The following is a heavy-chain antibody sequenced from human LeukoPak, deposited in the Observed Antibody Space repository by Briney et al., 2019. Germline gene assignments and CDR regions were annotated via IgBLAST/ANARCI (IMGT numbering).Heavy chain of an antibody. J-gene: IGHJ4*02. D-gene: IGHD3-16*01. CDR1: GFTFSSYS. Sequence: GGSLTLPCAASGFTFSSYSMNWLRQAPGKGLDWVSYISSSSSSIYYADSVKGRLTISRDNSKNTLYLQMNSLRAEDTAVYYCAKSPGGRHHNWGQGTLVTVSS. V-gene: IGHV3-21*04. CDR3: AKSPGGRHHN. CDR2: ISSSSSSI.